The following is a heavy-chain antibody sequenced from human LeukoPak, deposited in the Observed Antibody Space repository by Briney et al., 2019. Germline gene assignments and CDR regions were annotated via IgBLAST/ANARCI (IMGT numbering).Heavy chain of an antibody. J-gene: IGHJ4*02. CDR3: ASDGAYQPPRY. Sequence: ASVKVSCKTSGNTFTGYCMHWMRQAPGLGLEWMGKINPSGGRTNYAQKFQDRVTLTSDTSTSTAYMDLSSLRFEDTAVYYCASDGAYQPPRYWGQGTLVTVSS. CDR1: GNTFTGYC. CDR2: INPSGGRT. D-gene: IGHD2-2*01. V-gene: IGHV1-46*01.